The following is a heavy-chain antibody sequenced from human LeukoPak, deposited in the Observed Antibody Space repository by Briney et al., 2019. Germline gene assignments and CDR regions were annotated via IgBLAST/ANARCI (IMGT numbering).Heavy chain of an antibody. CDR3: ATLGYDSSGYYPDAFDI. CDR1: GFTFSSYA. D-gene: IGHD3-22*01. V-gene: IGHV3-23*01. J-gene: IGHJ3*02. CDR2: ISGSGGST. Sequence: GGSLGLSCAASGFTFSSYAMSWVRQAPGKGLEWVSTISGSGGSTYYADSVKGRFTISRDNFKNMLYLQMNSLRAEDRAVYYCATLGYDSSGYYPDAFDIWGQGTMVTVSS.